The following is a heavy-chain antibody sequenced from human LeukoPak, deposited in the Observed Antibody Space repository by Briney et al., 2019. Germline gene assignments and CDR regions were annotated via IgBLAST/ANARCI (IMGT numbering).Heavy chain of an antibody. CDR1: GFTFSSYA. V-gene: IGHV3-23*01. Sequence: PGGSLRLSCAASGFTFSSYAMSWVRQAPGKGLEWVSAISGSGGSTYYADSVKGRFTISRDNSKNTLYLQMNSLRAEDTAVYYCARKPEWFGELFGNNWFDPWGQGTLVTVSS. J-gene: IGHJ5*02. CDR3: ARKPEWFGELFGNNWFDP. CDR2: ISGSGGST. D-gene: IGHD3-10*01.